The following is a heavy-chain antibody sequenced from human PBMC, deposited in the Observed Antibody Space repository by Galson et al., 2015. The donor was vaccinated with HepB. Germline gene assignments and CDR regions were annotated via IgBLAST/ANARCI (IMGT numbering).Heavy chain of an antibody. J-gene: IGHJ4*02. V-gene: IGHV3-23*01. CDR3: AKDTRYRYSSSSYFDY. CDR1: GFTFSSYA. Sequence: SLRLSCAASGFTFSSYAMSWVRQAPGKGLEWVSAISGSGGSTYYADSVKGRFTISRDNSKNTLYLQMNSLRAEDTAVCYCAKDTRYRYSSSSYFDYWGQGTLVTVSS. CDR2: ISGSGGST. D-gene: IGHD6-6*01.